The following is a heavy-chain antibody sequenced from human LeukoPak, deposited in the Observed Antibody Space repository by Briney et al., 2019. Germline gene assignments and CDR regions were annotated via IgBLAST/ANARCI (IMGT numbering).Heavy chain of an antibody. V-gene: IGHV4-38-2*02. J-gene: IGHJ4*02. CDR2: IYHDGNT. Sequence: SETLSLTCSVSGYSISSGYYWGWIRQPPGKGLEWIGNIYHDGNTYYNPSLKSRVTISVDTSKNQFSLKLSSVTAADTAVYYCARGGWNKFDYWGQGTLVTVSS. CDR3: ARGGWNKFDY. CDR1: GYSISSGYY. D-gene: IGHD3-22*01.